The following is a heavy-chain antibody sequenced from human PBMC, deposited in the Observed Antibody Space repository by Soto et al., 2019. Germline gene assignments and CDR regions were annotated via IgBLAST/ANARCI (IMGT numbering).Heavy chain of an antibody. Sequence: QVQLVESGGGVVQPGRSLRLSCAASGFTFSSYAMHWVRQAPGKGLEWVAVISYDGSNKYYADSVKGRFTISRDNSKNTLYLQRNSLRADDTAVYYCARDERWLPTGYYYGMDVWGQGTTVTVSS. J-gene: IGHJ6*02. CDR3: ARDERWLPTGYYYGMDV. D-gene: IGHD5-12*01. CDR1: GFTFSSYA. V-gene: IGHV3-30-3*01. CDR2: ISYDGSNK.